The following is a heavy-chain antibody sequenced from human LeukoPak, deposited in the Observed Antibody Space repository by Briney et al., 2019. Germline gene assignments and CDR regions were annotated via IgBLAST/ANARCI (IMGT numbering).Heavy chain of an antibody. V-gene: IGHV4-59*04. CDR1: GGSISSYY. D-gene: IGHD6-6*01. Sequence: SETLSLTCTVSGGSISSYYWSWIRQPPGKGLEWIATIYHSGSTYYNPSLRSRVTISVDTSKNQFSLKLTSVTAADTAVYYCARDRISAARLDAFDIWGQGTMVTVSS. J-gene: IGHJ3*02. CDR3: ARDRISAARLDAFDI. CDR2: IYHSGST.